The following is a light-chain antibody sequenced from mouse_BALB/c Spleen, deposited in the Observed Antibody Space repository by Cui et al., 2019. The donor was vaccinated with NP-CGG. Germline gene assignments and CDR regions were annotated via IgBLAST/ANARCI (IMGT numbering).Light chain of an antibody. CDR3: ALWYSNHWV. CDR1: TGAVTTNNY. V-gene: IGLV1*01. CDR2: GTN. Sequence: AVLTQVSALTTSPGETVTLTCRSSTGAVTTNNYANWVQEKPDHLFTGLIGGTNNRPPGVPARFSGSLIGDKAALTITGAQTEDEAIYFCALWYSNHWVFGGGTKLTVL. J-gene: IGLJ1*01.